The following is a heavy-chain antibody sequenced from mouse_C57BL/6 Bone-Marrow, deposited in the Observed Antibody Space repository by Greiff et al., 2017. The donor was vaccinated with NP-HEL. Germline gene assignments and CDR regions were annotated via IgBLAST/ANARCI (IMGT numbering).Heavy chain of an antibody. J-gene: IGHJ2*01. V-gene: IGHV1-26*01. CDR1: GYTFTDYY. CDR3: ASPDYYGSSYLDY. D-gene: IGHD1-1*01. CDR2: INPNNGGT. Sequence: ELQLQQSGPELVKPGASVKISCKASGYTFTDYYMNWVKQSHGKSLEWIGDINPNNGGTSYNQKFKGKATLTVDKSSSTAYMELRSLTSEDSAVYYCASPDYYGSSYLDYWGQGTTLTVSS.